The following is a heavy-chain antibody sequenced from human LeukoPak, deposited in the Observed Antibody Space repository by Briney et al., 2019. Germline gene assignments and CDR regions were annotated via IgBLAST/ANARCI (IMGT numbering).Heavy chain of an antibody. D-gene: IGHD3-22*01. Sequence: GGSLRLSCVASGFIFSSYGMSWVRQAPGKGLERVSAISGSGDSTFYADSVKGRFTISRDNSKNTLYLQMSSLRAEDRAVYYCAKYYYDGTGSNLFDYWGQGTLVTVSS. CDR2: ISGSGDST. CDR3: AKYYYDGTGSNLFDY. CDR1: GFIFSSYG. J-gene: IGHJ4*02. V-gene: IGHV3-23*01.